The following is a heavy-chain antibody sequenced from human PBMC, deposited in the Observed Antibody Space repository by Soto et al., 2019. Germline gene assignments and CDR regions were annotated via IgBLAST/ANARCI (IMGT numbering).Heavy chain of an antibody. V-gene: IGHV4-4*02. CDR2: IYHSGST. CDR3: ASLRVAAYNWFDP. J-gene: IGHJ5*02. D-gene: IGHD2-15*01. Sequence: SETLSLTCAVSGGSISSSNWWSWVRQPPGKGLEWIGEIYHSGSTNYNPSLKSRVTISVDKSKNQFSLKLSSVTAADTAVYYCASLRVAAYNWFDPWGQGTLVTVSS. CDR1: GGSISSSNW.